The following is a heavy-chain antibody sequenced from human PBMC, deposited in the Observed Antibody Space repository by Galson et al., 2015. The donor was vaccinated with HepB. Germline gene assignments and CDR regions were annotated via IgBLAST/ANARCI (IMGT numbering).Heavy chain of an antibody. V-gene: IGHV1-2*06. Sequence: SVKVSCKASGYTFTGYYMHWVRQAPGQGLEWMGRINPNSGGTNYAQKFQGRVTMTRDTSISTAYMELSRLRSDDTAVYYCAVRYCSGGSCYVYWGQGTLVTVSS. J-gene: IGHJ4*02. CDR2: INPNSGGT. D-gene: IGHD2-15*01. CDR3: AVRYCSGGSCYVY. CDR1: GYTFTGYY.